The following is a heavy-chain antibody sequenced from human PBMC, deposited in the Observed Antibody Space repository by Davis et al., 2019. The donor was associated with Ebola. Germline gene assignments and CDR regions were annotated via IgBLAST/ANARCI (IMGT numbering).Heavy chain of an antibody. CDR2: IYSGGST. J-gene: IGHJ6*02. CDR1: GFTVNSNY. CDR3: ARALPAGPASRGYYYSGMDV. Sequence: GGSLRLSCAASGFTVNSNYMSWVRQAPGKGLEWVSVIYSGGSTYYADAVEGRFAISRDYSKNTLHLQMNSLRVEDTAVYYCARALPAGPASRGYYYSGMDVWGQGTTVTVSS. V-gene: IGHV3-53*01. D-gene: IGHD2-2*01.